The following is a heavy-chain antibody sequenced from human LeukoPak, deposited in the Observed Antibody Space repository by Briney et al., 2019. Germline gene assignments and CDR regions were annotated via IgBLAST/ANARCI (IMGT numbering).Heavy chain of an antibody. J-gene: IGHJ4*02. CDR3: ARGTGYYYDSSGYEY. D-gene: IGHD3-22*01. CDR1: GYTFTSYG. CDR2: ISAYNGNT. V-gene: IGHV1-18*01. Sequence: ASVKVSCKASGYTFTSYGISWVRQAPGQGLEWMGWISAYNGNTNYAQKLQGRVTMTTDTSTSTAYMELSSLRSDDTAVYYCARGTGYYYDSSGYEYWGPGTLVTASS.